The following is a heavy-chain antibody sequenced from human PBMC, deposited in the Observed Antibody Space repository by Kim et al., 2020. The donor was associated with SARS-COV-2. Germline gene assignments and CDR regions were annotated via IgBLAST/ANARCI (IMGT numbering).Heavy chain of an antibody. CDR1: GGSISSSNW. J-gene: IGHJ6*02. Sequence: SETLSLTCAVSGGSISSSNWWSWVRQPPGKGLEWIGEIYHSGSTNYNPSLKSRVTISVDKSKNQFSLKLSSVTAADTAVYYCATVKQLWVENYYYYGMDVWGQGTTVTVSS. CDR2: IYHSGST. D-gene: IGHD5-18*01. CDR3: ATVKQLWVENYYYYGMDV. V-gene: IGHV4-4*02.